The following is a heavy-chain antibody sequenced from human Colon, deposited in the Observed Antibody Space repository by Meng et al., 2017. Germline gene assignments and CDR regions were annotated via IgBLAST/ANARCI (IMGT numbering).Heavy chain of an antibody. D-gene: IGHD5-12*01. Sequence: QGQLQQWGEGLLKPAGTLSLTCAVYGGSFSGYYWSWIRQPPGKGLEWIGEINHSGSTNYNPSLKSRVTISVDTSKNQFSLKLSSVTAADTAVYYCARGRYSGYLPWGQGTLVTVSS. CDR2: INHSGST. J-gene: IGHJ5*02. CDR3: ARGRYSGYLP. V-gene: IGHV4-34*01. CDR1: GGSFSGYY.